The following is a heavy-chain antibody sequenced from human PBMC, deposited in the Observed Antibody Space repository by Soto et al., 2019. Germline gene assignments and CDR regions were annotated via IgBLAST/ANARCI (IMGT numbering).Heavy chain of an antibody. J-gene: IGHJ3*02. D-gene: IGHD3-3*01. CDR3: ARGGVLRFLEYDAFDI. CDR2: ISYDGSNK. V-gene: IGHV3-30*04. Sequence: GSLRLSCAASGFTFSSYAMHWVRQAPGKGLEWVAVISYDGSNKYYADSVKGRFTISRDNSKNTLYLQMNSLRAEDTAVYYCARGGVLRFLEYDAFDIWGQGTMVTVSS. CDR1: GFTFSSYA.